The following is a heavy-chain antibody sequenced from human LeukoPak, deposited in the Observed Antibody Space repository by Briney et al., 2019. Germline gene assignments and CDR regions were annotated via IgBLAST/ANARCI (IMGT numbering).Heavy chain of an antibody. V-gene: IGHV3-64*01. D-gene: IGHD2-2*01. CDR1: GFTFSSYA. J-gene: IGHJ6*03. Sequence: GGSLRLSCAASGFTFSSYAMHWVRQAPGKGLEYVSAISSNGGSTYYANSVKGRFTISRDNSKNTLYLQMGSLRAEDMAVYYCARVKASNRRSTSYLYYYYYYMDVWGKGTTVTVPS. CDR2: ISSNGGST. CDR3: ARVKASNRRSTSYLYYYYYYMDV.